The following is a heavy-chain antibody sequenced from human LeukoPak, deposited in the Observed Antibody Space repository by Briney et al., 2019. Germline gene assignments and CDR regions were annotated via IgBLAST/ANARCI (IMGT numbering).Heavy chain of an antibody. CDR3: ASSSWSSEYFHY. V-gene: IGHV3-66*01. Sequence: GGSLRLSCAAPGFTVSDNYMSWVRQAPGKGLEWVSVFCSGGSTRYADSVKGRFTISRDNSKNTLYLQLNSLRAEDTAVYFCASSSWSSEYFHYWGQGTLVTVSS. CDR1: GFTVSDNY. CDR2: FCSGGST. D-gene: IGHD6-13*01. J-gene: IGHJ1*01.